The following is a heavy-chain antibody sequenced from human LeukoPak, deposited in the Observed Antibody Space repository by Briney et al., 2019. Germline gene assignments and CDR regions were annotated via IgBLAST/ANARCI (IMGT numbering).Heavy chain of an antibody. V-gene: IGHV3-33*01. CDR3: ARPRDGYNCFDY. D-gene: IGHD5-24*01. CDR2: IWYDGSNK. CDR1: GFTFSSYG. J-gene: IGHJ4*02. Sequence: PGGSLRLSCAASGFTFSSYGMHWVRQAPGKGLEWVAVIWYDGSNKYYADSVKGRFTISRDNSKNTLYLQMNSLRAEDTAVYYCARPRDGYNCFDYWGQGTLVTVSS.